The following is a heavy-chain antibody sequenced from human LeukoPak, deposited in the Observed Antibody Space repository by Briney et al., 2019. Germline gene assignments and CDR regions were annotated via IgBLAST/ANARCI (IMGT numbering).Heavy chain of an antibody. J-gene: IGHJ4*02. Sequence: ASETLSLTCAVSGGSISSTTSYWGWIRQHPGKGLEWIGYIYYSGSTYYNPSLKSRVTISVDTSKNQFSLKLSSVTAADTAVYYCARSPGGYYYDSSGTQVFDYWGQGTLVTVSS. D-gene: IGHD3-22*01. CDR3: ARSPGGYYYDSSGTQVFDY. V-gene: IGHV4-31*11. CDR2: IYYSGST. CDR1: GGSISSTTSY.